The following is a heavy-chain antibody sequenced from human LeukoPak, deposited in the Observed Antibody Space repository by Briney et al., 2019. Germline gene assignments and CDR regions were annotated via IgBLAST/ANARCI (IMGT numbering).Heavy chain of an antibody. V-gene: IGHV3-7*01. CDR1: GFTFSSYW. CDR2: IKQDGSEK. D-gene: IGHD5-12*01. Sequence: GGSLRLSCAASGFTFSSYWMSWVRQAPGKGLEWVANIKQDGSEKYYVDSVKGRFTISRDNAKNSLYLQMNSLRAEDTAVYYCARATFGKIVAHFDYWAREPWSPSPQ. J-gene: IGHJ4*02. CDR3: ARATFGKIVAHFDY.